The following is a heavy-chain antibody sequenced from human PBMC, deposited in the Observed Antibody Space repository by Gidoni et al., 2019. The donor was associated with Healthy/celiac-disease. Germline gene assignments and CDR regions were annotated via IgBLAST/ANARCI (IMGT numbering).Heavy chain of an antibody. Sequence: QVQLQESGPGLVKPSETLSLTCTVSGGSISSYYWSWIRQPAGKGLEWIGRIYTSGNTNYNPSLKSRVTMSVDTSKNQFSLKLSSVTAADTAVYYCARDKAVSVCSSTSCYTQPAEYFKHWGQGTLVTVSS. V-gene: IGHV4-4*07. J-gene: IGHJ1*01. CDR3: ARDKAVSVCSSTSCYTQPAEYFKH. CDR2: IYTSGNT. D-gene: IGHD2-2*01. CDR1: GGSISSYY.